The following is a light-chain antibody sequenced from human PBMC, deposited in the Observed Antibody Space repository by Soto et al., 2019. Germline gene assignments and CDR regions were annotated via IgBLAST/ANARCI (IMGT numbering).Light chain of an antibody. CDR1: SSDVGSYDR. CDR3: STFTTSTTDD. CDR2: EVN. Sequence: QSVLTQPPSVSGSPGQSVAVSCTGTSSDVGSYDRVSWYQQPPGTAPKLIIYEVNNRPSGVPDRFSGSKSGNTASLTISGLQAEDEADYYCSTFTTSTTDDFGTVTKVTVL. V-gene: IGLV2-18*02. J-gene: IGLJ1*01.